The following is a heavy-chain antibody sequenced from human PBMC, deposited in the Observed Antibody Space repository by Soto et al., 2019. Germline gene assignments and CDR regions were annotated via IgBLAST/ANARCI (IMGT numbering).Heavy chain of an antibody. CDR3: ATSKGYHLLSGYYYYMDV. D-gene: IGHD2-2*01. CDR1: GFTFSSYA. J-gene: IGHJ6*03. CDR2: ISGSGGST. V-gene: IGHV3-23*01. Sequence: GGSLRLSCAASGFTFSSYAMSWVRQAPGKGLEWVSAISGSGGSTYYADSVKGRFTISRDNSKNTLYLQMNSLRAEDTAVYYCATSKGYHLLSGYYYYMDVWGQGTTVTVSS.